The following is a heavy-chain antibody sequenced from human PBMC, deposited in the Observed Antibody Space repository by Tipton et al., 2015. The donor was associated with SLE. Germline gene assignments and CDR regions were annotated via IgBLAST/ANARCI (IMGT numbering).Heavy chain of an antibody. D-gene: IGHD1-14*01. J-gene: IGHJ4*02. CDR2: IHPISGTT. V-gene: IGHV1-46*04. CDR3: ARAGAITMRIDY. Sequence: QLVQSGAEVKKPGASVKVSCKASGYVFTSYYIHWVRQAPGQGLEWMGMIHPISGTTTYAQKLQGRVTVTRDTSTSTVYMELTSLNSADTALYDCARAGAITMRIDYWGQGALVTVSS. CDR1: GYVFTSYY.